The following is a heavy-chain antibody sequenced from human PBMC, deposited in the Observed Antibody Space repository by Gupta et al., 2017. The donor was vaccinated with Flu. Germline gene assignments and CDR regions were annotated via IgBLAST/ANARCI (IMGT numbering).Heavy chain of an antibody. CDR1: GGSISSSSYH. CDR2: IYYSGST. V-gene: IGHV4-39*01. Sequence: QLQLQESGPGLVKPSETLSLTCTVSGGSISSSSYHWGWIRQPPGKGLEWIGSIYYSGSTYYNPSLKSRVTISVDTSKTQFSLKLSSVTAADTAVYYCARPRREGYCSSTSCSPVWFDPWGQGTLVTVSS. D-gene: IGHD2-2*01. J-gene: IGHJ5*02. CDR3: ARPRREGYCSSTSCSPVWFDP.